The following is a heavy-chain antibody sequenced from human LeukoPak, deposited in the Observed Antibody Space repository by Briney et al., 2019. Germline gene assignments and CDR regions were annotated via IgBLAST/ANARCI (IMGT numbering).Heavy chain of an antibody. V-gene: IGHV4-34*01. J-gene: IGHJ5*02. D-gene: IGHD4-17*01. Sequence: SETLSLTCAVYGGSFGGYYWSWIRQPPGKGLEWIGEINHSGSTNYNPSLKSRVTISVDTSKNQFSLRLSSVTAADTAVYYCARGLDGDNWFDPWGQGTLVTVSS. CDR1: GGSFGGYY. CDR3: ARGLDGDNWFDP. CDR2: INHSGST.